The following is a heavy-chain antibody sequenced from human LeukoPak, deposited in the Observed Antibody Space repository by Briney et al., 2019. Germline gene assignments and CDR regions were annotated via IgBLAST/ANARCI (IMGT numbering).Heavy chain of an antibody. CDR1: GGSISSYY. J-gene: IGHJ4*02. CDR3: ARQLDILTPIDY. Sequence: SETLSLTCTVSGGSISSYYWSWIRQPPGKGLEWIGYIYTSGSTNYNPSLKSRVTISVDTSKNQFSLKLSSVTAADTAVYYCARQLDILTPIDYWGQGTLVTVSS. CDR2: IYTSGST. D-gene: IGHD3-9*01. V-gene: IGHV4-4*09.